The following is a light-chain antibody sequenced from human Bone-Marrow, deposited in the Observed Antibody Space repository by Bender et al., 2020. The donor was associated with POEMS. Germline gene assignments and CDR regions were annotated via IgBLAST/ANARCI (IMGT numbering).Light chain of an antibody. Sequence: QSVLTQPPSASGTPGQRVTISCSGSSSNIGTNPVNWYQQLPGTAPKLLIYINNQRPSGVPDRFSGSKSGTSASLAISGLQSEDEADYYCAAWEDSLGHWVFGGGTKLTVL. CDR2: INN. J-gene: IGLJ3*02. CDR1: SSNIGTNP. CDR3: AAWEDSLGHWV. V-gene: IGLV1-44*01.